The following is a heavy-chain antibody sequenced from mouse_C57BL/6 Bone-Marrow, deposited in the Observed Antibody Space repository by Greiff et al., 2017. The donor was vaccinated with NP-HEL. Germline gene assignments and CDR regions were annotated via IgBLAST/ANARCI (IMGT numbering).Heavy chain of an antibody. CDR1: GYTFTSYW. V-gene: IGHV1-50*01. CDR2: IDPSDSYT. Sequence: QVQLQQPGAELVKPGASVKLSCKASGYTFTSYWMQWVKQRPGQGLEWIGEIDPSDSYTNYNQKFKGKATLTVDTSSSTAYMQLSSLTSEDSAVYYCARKEVRPVVAHWYFDVWGTGTTVTVSS. J-gene: IGHJ1*03. CDR3: ARKEVRPVVAHWYFDV. D-gene: IGHD1-1*01.